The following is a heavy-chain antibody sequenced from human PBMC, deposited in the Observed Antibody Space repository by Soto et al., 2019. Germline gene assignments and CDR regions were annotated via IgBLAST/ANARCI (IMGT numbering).Heavy chain of an antibody. J-gene: IGHJ6*02. CDR1: GGSISSGGYY. V-gene: IGHV4-31*03. CDR2: IYYSGST. Sequence: PSETLSLTCTVSGGSISSGGYYWSWIRQHPGKGLEWIGYIYYSGSTYYNPSLKSRVTISVDTSKNQFSLKLSSVTAADTAVYYCARDKSGYIVVVPASVEGGYGMDVWGQGTRVTVSS. CDR3: ARDKSGYIVVVPASVEGGYGMDV. D-gene: IGHD2-2*01.